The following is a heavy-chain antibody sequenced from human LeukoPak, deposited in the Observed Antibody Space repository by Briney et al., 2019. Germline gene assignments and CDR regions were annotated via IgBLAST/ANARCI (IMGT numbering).Heavy chain of an antibody. Sequence: GGSLRLSCAASGFTFSRYWMTWVRQAPGKGLEWVANIKEDGSENSYVESVKGRFTISRDNANNSLYLQLNSLRAEDTAVYFCARQRYSDYWGQGTLVTVSS. D-gene: IGHD1-1*01. V-gene: IGHV3-7*01. CDR1: GFTFSRYW. J-gene: IGHJ4*02. CDR2: IKEDGSEN. CDR3: ARQRYSDY.